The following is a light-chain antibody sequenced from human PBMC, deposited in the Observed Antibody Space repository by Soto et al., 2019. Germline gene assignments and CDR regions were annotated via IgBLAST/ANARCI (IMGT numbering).Light chain of an antibody. CDR2: SNN. Sequence: QSVLTQPPSASGTPGQRVTIFCSGSSSNIGSNTVTWYQQFPGTAPKLLIHSNNQRPSGVPDRFSGSKSGTSASLAISGLQSEDEADYYCAAWDDSLNGVVFGGGTKVTVL. J-gene: IGLJ2*01. CDR3: AAWDDSLNGVV. CDR1: SSNIGSNT. V-gene: IGLV1-44*01.